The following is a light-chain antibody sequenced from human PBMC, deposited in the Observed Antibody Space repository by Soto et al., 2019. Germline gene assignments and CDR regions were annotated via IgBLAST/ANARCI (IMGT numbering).Light chain of an antibody. V-gene: IGKV1-33*01. CDR3: QKCDDVPLT. Sequence: EIQMTQSPSSLSASVGDRVTITCQARQHISHYLNWYQQRPGKAPKLLIYDASNLETGVPSRFNGSRSGAQFTFTISGLQPEDIATDCGQKCDDVPLTVGGGTEVEIK. CDR1: QHISHY. CDR2: DAS. J-gene: IGKJ4*01.